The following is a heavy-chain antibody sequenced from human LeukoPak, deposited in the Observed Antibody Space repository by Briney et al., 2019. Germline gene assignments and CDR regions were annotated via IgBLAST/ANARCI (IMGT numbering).Heavy chain of an antibody. CDR1: GFTFSSYA. CDR2: ISGSDDST. V-gene: IGHV3-23*01. CDR3: VRDNRSYNFDH. Sequence: GGSLRLSCAASGFTFSSYAMSWVRQAPGKGLEWVSAISGSDDSTYYADSVKGRFTISRDNAKNTVYLQMNSLRVEDTAVYYCVRDNRSYNFDHWGQGTLVTVSS. J-gene: IGHJ4*02. D-gene: IGHD1-26*01.